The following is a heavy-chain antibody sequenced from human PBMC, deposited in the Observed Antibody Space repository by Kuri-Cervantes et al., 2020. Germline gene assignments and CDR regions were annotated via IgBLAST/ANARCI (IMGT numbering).Heavy chain of an antibody. CDR1: GGSFSGYY. Sequence: SETLSLTCAVYGGSFSGYYWSWIRQPPGKGLEWIGEINHSGSTNYNPSLKSRVTISVDTSKYQFSLRPTSVTAADTAVYYCARTEYNWFDPWGQGTLVTVSS. CDR2: INHSGST. J-gene: IGHJ5*02. V-gene: IGHV4-34*01. D-gene: IGHD3-10*01. CDR3: ARTEYNWFDP.